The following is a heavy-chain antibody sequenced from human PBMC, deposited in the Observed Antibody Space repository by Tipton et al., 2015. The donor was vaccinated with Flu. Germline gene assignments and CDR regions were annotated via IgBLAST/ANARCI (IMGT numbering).Heavy chain of an antibody. CDR1: GGSFGGYY. CDR3: ATIAAAETDF. Sequence: GLVKPSETLSLTCAVYGGSFGGYYWSWIRQPPGKGLEWIGFLYHGGTSKYNPSLKSRVSMSVDTSKNQFSLNLTSVTSADTAVYYCATIAAAETDFWGPGTLVFVSP. V-gene: IGHV4-34*10. D-gene: IGHD6-13*01. J-gene: IGHJ4*02. CDR2: LYHGGTS.